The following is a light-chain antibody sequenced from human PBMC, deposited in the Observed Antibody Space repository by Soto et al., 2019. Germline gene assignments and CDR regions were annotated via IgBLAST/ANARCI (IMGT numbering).Light chain of an antibody. Sequence: EIVLTQSPATLSLSPGARATLYCRASLSVGGSLAWYQQKPGQAPRLLIYAASNRVTGIPARFSGSGSGTDFTLTISSLEPEDFAWYYCEQRSNWSLLTFGGGTKVEIK. J-gene: IGKJ4*01. CDR2: AAS. V-gene: IGKV3-11*01. CDR3: EQRSNWSLLT. CDR1: LSVGGS.